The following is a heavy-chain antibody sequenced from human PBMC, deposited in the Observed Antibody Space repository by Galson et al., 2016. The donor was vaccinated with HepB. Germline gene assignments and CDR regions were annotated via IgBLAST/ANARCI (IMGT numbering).Heavy chain of an antibody. CDR2: IWYDGSNK. D-gene: IGHD4-17*01. CDR3: ARLYGDVTLFDY. J-gene: IGHJ4*02. CDR1: GFTFSSYG. Sequence: SLRLSCAASGFTFSSYGMHWVRQAPGRGLEWVAVIWYDGSNKYYADSVKGRFTISRDNSKNTLYLQMNSLRVDDTAVYYCARLYGDVTLFDYWGQGTLVTVSS. V-gene: IGHV3-33*01.